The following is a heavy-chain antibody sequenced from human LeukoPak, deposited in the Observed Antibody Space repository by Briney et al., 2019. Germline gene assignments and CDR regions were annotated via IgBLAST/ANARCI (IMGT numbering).Heavy chain of an antibody. D-gene: IGHD3-22*01. CDR2: IYTSGST. J-gene: IGHJ4*02. Sequence: PSETLSLTCAVYGGSFSGYYWSWIRQPAGKGLEWIGRIYTSGSTNYSPSLKSRVTMSVDTSKSQFSLKLSSVTAADTAMYYCAGHYYYDTTGSDYWGQGTLVTVSS. CDR1: GGSFSGYY. CDR3: AGHYYYDTTGSDY. V-gene: IGHV4-59*10.